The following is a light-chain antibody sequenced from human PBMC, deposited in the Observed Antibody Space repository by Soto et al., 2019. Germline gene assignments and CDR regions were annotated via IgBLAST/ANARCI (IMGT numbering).Light chain of an antibody. Sequence: QSVLTQPPSVSGAPGQRVTISCTGNSSNIGAGYDVQWYQQLPGTAPKLLIYGNSNRPSGVPDRFSGSKSGTSASLAITGLQAEDEADYYCQSYDSSPVFGGGTKLTVL. CDR1: SSNIGAGYD. V-gene: IGLV1-40*01. J-gene: IGLJ2*01. CDR2: GNS. CDR3: QSYDSSPV.